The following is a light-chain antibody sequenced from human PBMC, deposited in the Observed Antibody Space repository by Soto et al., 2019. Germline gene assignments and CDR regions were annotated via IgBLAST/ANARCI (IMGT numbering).Light chain of an antibody. Sequence: QSVLTQPRSVSGSPGQSVTVSCAGTSSDVGLYEYVSWFQQHPGKAPKLLIYDVIKRPSGVPDRFSGSKSGNTASLTISGLQAEDEADYYCCSYAGTKLVVFGSGTKVTVL. CDR2: DVI. J-gene: IGLJ1*01. V-gene: IGLV2-11*01. CDR3: CSYAGTKLVV. CDR1: SSDVGLYEY.